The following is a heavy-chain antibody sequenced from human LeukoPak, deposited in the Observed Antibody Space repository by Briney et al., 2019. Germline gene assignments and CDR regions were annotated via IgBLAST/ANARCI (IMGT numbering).Heavy chain of an antibody. CDR2: ISSSSSTI. V-gene: IGHV3-48*04. CDR1: GFTFSSYS. Sequence: GGSLRLSCAASGFTFSSYSMNWVRQAPGKGLEWVSYISSSSSTIYYADSVKGRFTISRDNAKNSLYLQMNSLRAEDTAVYYCARGSPQDYLGQGTLVTVSS. D-gene: IGHD6-13*01. CDR3: ARGSPQDY. J-gene: IGHJ4*02.